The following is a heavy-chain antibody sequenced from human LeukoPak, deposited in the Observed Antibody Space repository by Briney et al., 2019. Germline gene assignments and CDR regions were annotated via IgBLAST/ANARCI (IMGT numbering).Heavy chain of an antibody. CDR1: GGSISSSNW. V-gene: IGHV4-4*02. J-gene: IGHJ4*02. D-gene: IGHD1-1*01. CDR2: SYHSGST. CDR3: ARGPVQRLRYFDY. Sequence: PSETPSLTCAVSGGSISSSNWWSWVLQPTGKGLEWIGESYHSGSTNYNPSLKSRVTISVDKSKNQFSLKLSSVTAADTAVYYCARGPVQRLRYFDYWGQGTLVTVSS.